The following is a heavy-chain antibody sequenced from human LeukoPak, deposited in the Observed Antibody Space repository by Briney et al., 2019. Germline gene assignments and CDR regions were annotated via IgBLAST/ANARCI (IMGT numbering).Heavy chain of an antibody. CDR2: VYHSGST. Sequence: SETLSLTCTVSDYSISSANYWGWIRQSPGKGLEWIGSVYHSGSTHYNPSLKSRVTVSVDTSKNQFSLKLSSVTAADTAVYYCARGSDYYDSSGYYLPYYFDYWGQGTLVTVSS. D-gene: IGHD3-22*01. CDR3: ARGSDYYDSSGYYLPYYFDY. J-gene: IGHJ4*02. CDR1: DYSISSANY. V-gene: IGHV4-38-2*02.